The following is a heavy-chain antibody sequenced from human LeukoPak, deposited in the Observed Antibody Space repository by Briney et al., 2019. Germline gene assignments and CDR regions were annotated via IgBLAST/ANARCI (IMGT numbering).Heavy chain of an antibody. CDR3: ARVGGGHRGYCGGDCYPLYYYYMDV. D-gene: IGHD2-21*02. CDR1: GYTFTSYY. J-gene: IGHJ6*03. CDR2: INPSGGST. Sequence: ASVKVSCKASGYTFTSYYMHWVRQAPGQGLEWMGIINPSGGSTSYAQKFQGRVTITTDESTSTAYMELSSLRSEDTAVYYCARVGGGHRGYCGGDCYPLYYYYMDVWGKGTTVTVSS. V-gene: IGHV1-46*01.